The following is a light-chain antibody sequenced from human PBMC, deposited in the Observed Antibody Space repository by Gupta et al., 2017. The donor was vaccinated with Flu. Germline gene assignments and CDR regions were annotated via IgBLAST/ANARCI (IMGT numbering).Light chain of an antibody. Sequence: VTISCTRSSGSIVSNYVQWYQQRPGRSPTTVIYEDDSRRSGGPDRFSASIDRSSNSASLTISGLKTEDEADYYCQSDEAANQWVFGGGTKRTVL. CDR2: EDD. CDR1: SGSIVSNY. V-gene: IGLV6-57*01. CDR3: QSDEAANQWV. J-gene: IGLJ3*02.